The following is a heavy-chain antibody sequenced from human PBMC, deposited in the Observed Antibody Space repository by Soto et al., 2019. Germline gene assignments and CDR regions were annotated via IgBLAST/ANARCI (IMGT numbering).Heavy chain of an antibody. V-gene: IGHV4-61*01. Sequence: ETLSLTCTVSGGSVSSGSYYWSWIRQPPGKGLEWVGRVYYTGSTNYNPSLKSRVTMSADTSKNQFSLKLSSVTAADTAVYYCAREVVYYFDYWGQGTLVTVSS. CDR1: GGSVSSGSYY. J-gene: IGHJ4*02. D-gene: IGHD2-15*01. CDR2: VYYTGST. CDR3: AREVVYYFDY.